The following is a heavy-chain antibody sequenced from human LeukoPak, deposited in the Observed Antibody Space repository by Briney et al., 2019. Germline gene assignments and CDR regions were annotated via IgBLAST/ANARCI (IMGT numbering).Heavy chain of an antibody. Sequence: GASVKVSCRASGYIFANYDITWVRQAPGQGLEWMGRISTSNGDTNYAQSLQGRVTMTTDTFTSTVYMELSSLRSDDTAVYYCARDPYHRLGPPLDLWGQGTLVTVSS. V-gene: IGHV1-18*01. J-gene: IGHJ5*02. CDR3: ARDPYHRLGPPLDL. CDR1: GYIFANYD. CDR2: ISTSNGDT. D-gene: IGHD2-2*01.